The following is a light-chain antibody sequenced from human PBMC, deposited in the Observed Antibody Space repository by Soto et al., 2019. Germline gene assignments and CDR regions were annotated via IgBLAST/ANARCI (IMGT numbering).Light chain of an antibody. CDR2: EGS. J-gene: IGLJ2*01. V-gene: IGLV2-23*01. Sequence: QSALTQPASVSGSPGQSITISCTGTSSVVGSYNLVSWYQQHPGKAPKLMIYEGSKRPSGVSNRFSGSKSGNTASLTISGLQAEDEADYYRCSYAGSSTSYVVFGGGTKLTVL. CDR1: SSVVGSYNL. CDR3: CSYAGSSTSYVV.